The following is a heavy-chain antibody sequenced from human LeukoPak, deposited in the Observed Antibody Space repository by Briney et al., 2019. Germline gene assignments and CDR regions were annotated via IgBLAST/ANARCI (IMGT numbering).Heavy chain of an antibody. CDR2: IYTSGST. CDR3: ARDSPNIAAREGCFDY. D-gene: IGHD6-6*01. J-gene: IGHJ4*02. V-gene: IGHV4-61*02. Sequence: SETLSLTCTVSGGSISSGSYYWSWIRQPAGKGLEWIGRIYTSGSTNYNPSLKSRVTISVDTSKNQFSLKLSSVTAADTAVYYCARDSPNIAAREGCFDYWGQGTLVTVSS. CDR1: GGSISSGSYY.